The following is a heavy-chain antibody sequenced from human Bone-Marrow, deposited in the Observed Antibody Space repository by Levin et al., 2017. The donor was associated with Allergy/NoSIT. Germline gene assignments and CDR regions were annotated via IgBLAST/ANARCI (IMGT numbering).Heavy chain of an antibody. J-gene: IGHJ5*02. D-gene: IGHD4-17*01. CDR2: IYYSGST. Sequence: SETLSLTCTVSGGSISSSSYYWGWIRKPPGKGLEWIGSIYYSGSTYYNPSLKSRVTISVDTSKNQFSLKLSSVTAADTAVYYCARPIGRTVTGPFSWFDPWGQGTLVTVSS. CDR3: ARPIGRTVTGPFSWFDP. V-gene: IGHV4-39*01. CDR1: GGSISSSSYY.